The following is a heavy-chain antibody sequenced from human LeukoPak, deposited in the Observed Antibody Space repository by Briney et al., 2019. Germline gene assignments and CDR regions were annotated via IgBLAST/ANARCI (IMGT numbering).Heavy chain of an antibody. CDR1: GFTFRTYA. CDR3: AKISSSAEPNFDY. CDR2: IWPDGSKK. V-gene: IGHV3-30*02. J-gene: IGHJ4*02. Sequence: PGGSLRLSCAASGFTFRTYAMHWVRQAPGKGLEWVAFIWPDGSKKFYADSVKSRFTISRDNSNHTLYLQMNSLRPEDTALYFCAKISSSAEPNFDYWGQGILLTVSS. D-gene: IGHD1-14*01.